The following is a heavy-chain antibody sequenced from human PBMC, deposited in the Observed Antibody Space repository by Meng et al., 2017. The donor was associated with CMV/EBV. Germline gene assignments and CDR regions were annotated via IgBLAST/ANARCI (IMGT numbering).Heavy chain of an antibody. CDR3: ARVGYSSSPQWLTSNDQYYFDY. CDR2: IIPIFGTA. J-gene: IGHJ4*02. V-gene: IGHV1-69*05. D-gene: IGHD6-13*01. CDR1: GGTFSSYA. Sequence: SVKVSCKASGGTFSSYAISWVRQAPGQGLEWMGGIIPIFGTANYAQKFQGGVTITTDESTSTAYMELSSLRSEDTAVYYCARVGYSSSPQWLTSNDQYYFDYWGQGTLVTVSS.